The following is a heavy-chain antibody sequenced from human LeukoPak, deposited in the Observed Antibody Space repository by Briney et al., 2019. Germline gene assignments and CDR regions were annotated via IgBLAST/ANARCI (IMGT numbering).Heavy chain of an antibody. CDR3: ARLDRYCSGGSCLWPESYYYYYYMDV. V-gene: IGHV4-34*01. CDR2: INHSGST. CDR1: GGSFSGYY. D-gene: IGHD2-15*01. Sequence: SETLSLTCAVYGGSFSGYYWSWIRQPPGKGLEWIGEINHSGSTNYNPSLKSRVTISVDTSKDQFSLKLSSVTAADTAVYYCARLDRYCSGGSCLWPESYYYYYYMDVWGKGTTVTISS. J-gene: IGHJ6*03.